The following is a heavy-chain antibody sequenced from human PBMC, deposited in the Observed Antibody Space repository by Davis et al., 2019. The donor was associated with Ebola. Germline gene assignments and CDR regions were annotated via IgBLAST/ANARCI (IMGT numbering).Heavy chain of an antibody. Sequence: GGSLRLSCAASGFTFSSYAMSWVRQAPGKGLEWVSAISGSGGSTYYADSVKGRFTISGDNSKNTLYLQMNSLRAEDTAVYYCAKGPRDIVVVVAAAPLDYWGQGTLVTVSS. J-gene: IGHJ4*02. D-gene: IGHD2-15*01. V-gene: IGHV3-23*01. CDR1: GFTFSSYA. CDR3: AKGPRDIVVVVAAAPLDY. CDR2: ISGSGGST.